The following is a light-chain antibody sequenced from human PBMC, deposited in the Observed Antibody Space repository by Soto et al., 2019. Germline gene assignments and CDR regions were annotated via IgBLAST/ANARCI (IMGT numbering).Light chain of an antibody. CDR3: SSYAGSSNV. CDR1: SSDVGGYNY. J-gene: IGLJ1*01. V-gene: IGLV2-8*01. CDR2: EVN. Sequence: ALTHPPSASGSPGQSVASSCTGTSSDVGGYNYVSWYQQHPGKAPKLMIYEVNKRPSGVPDRFSGSKSGNTASLTVSGLQAEDEADYYCSSYAGSSNVFGTGTKVTVL.